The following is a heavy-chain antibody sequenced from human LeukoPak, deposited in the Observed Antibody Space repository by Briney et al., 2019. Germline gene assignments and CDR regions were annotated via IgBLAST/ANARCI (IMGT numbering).Heavy chain of an antibody. CDR3: ARDLTIFGVWYV. CDR2: INPNSGGT. J-gene: IGHJ3*01. CDR1: GYTFTGYY. Sequence: GASVKVSCKVSGYTFTGYYMHWVRQAPGQGLEWMGWINPNSGGTNYAQKFQGRVTMTRDTSISTAYMELSRLRSDDTAVYYCARDLTIFGVWYVWGQGTMVTVSS. V-gene: IGHV1-2*02. D-gene: IGHD3-3*01.